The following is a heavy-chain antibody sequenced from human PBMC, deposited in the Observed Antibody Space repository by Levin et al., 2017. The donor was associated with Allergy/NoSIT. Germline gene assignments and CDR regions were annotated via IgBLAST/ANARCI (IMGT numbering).Heavy chain of an antibody. D-gene: IGHD3-3*01. CDR3: AFDFLAEGGPY. J-gene: IGHJ4*02. Sequence: GGSLRLSCVASGFLFSDCDMNWVRQTPGDGLEWVSRIGGRDGRTYYADSVKGRFTISRDNSKNTLYLQMNSPRVEDTATYFCAFDFLAEGGPYWGPGALLTV. CDR2: IGGRDGRT. V-gene: IGHV3-23*01. CDR1: GFLFSDCD.